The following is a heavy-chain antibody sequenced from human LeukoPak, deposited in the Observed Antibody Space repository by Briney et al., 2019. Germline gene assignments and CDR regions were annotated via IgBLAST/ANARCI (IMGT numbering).Heavy chain of an antibody. V-gene: IGHV3-48*04. D-gene: IGHD6-6*01. CDR2: ISSSGSTI. CDR3: ARDKAQDSVYYGMDV. CDR1: GFTFSDYN. Sequence: GGSLRLSCAASGFTFSDYNMNWVRQAPGKGLEWVSYISSSGSTIYYADSVKGRFTISRDNARTSLYLQMNSLRAEDTAVYYCARDKAQDSVYYGMDVWGQGTTVTVSS. J-gene: IGHJ6*02.